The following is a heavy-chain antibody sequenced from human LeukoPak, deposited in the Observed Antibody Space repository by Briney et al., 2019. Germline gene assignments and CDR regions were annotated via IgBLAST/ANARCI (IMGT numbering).Heavy chain of an antibody. V-gene: IGHV3-23*01. J-gene: IGHJ4*02. CDR3: AKAKWDLASTFDY. CDR2: ISGSGGST. Sequence: GGSLRLSCAASGFTFSNYAMNWVRQAPGKGLERVSFISGSGGSTYYADSVKGRFTISRDNSKNTLYLQMSSLRGEDTAIYYCAKAKWDLASTFDYWGQGTLVTVSS. D-gene: IGHD1-26*01. CDR1: GFTFSNYA.